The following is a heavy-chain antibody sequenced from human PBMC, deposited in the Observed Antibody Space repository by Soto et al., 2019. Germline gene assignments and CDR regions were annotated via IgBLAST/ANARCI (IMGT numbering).Heavy chain of an antibody. CDR1: GFNFNNYG. V-gene: IGHV3-33*01. J-gene: IGHJ6*02. Sequence: VQLVESGGGVVQPGRSLRLSCAASGFNFNNYGMHWVRQAPGKGLEWVAVIWNDGNGYYYANSVKGRFTISRDNYKNTLILQMSSLRAEDTAVYYCARRHISPPTRGAAAARGGMDVWGQGTTVTVSS. D-gene: IGHD6-13*01. CDR3: ARRHISPPTRGAAAARGGMDV. CDR2: IWNDGNGY.